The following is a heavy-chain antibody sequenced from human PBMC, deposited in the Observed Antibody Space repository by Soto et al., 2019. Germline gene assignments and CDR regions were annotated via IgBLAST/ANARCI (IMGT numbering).Heavy chain of an antibody. J-gene: IGHJ4*02. CDR1: GFSLSTSGVG. Sequence: QITLKESGPTLVNPTQPLTLTCTFSGFSLSTSGVGVAWIRQPPGKALEWLALIYWDDGKRYSPSLKTRLNITKDTSKNQVVLTLTNVDPVDTATYYCAHRPAYDTSTGYYPFDYWGQGSLVTVSS. CDR3: AHRPAYDTSTGYYPFDY. CDR2: IYWDDGK. D-gene: IGHD3-9*01. V-gene: IGHV2-5*02.